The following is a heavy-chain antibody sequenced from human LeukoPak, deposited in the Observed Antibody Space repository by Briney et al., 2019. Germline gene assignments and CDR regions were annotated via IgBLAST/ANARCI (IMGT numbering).Heavy chain of an antibody. CDR3: ARDLGVSIAAAGAS. CDR2: IIAIVGTA. Sequence: GASVKVSCKASGGTFSSYAISWVGAAPGQGLEWLGGIIAIVGTANYAQKFQGRVTTTTDESTSTAYMELSSLRSEDTAVYYCARDLGVSIAAAGASWGQGTLVTVSS. D-gene: IGHD6-13*01. V-gene: IGHV1-69*05. CDR1: GGTFSSYA. J-gene: IGHJ5*02.